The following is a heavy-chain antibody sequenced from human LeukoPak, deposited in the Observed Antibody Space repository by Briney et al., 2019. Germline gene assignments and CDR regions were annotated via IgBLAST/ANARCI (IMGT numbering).Heavy chain of an antibody. D-gene: IGHD3-16*02. J-gene: IGHJ3*02. CDR3: ARDLFYDYVWGSYRSDAFDI. CDR1: GYTFTNYD. V-gene: IGHV1-8*01. CDR2: MNPDTEIT. Sequence: ASVKVSCKASGYTFTNYDLNWVRQASGQGLEWMGWMNPDTEITDYAQKFQGRVTMTTDTSTSTAYMELRSLRSDDTAVYYCARDLFYDYVWGSYRSDAFDIWGQGTMVTVSS.